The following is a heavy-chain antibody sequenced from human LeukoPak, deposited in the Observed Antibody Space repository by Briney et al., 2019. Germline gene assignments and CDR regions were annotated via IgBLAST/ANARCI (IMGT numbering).Heavy chain of an antibody. D-gene: IGHD1-26*01. CDR1: GYTFTSYD. J-gene: IGHJ4*02. V-gene: IGHV1-46*01. Sequence: ASVKVSCKAPGYTFTSYDINWVRQAPGQGLEWMGIINPSGGSTSYAQKFQGRVTMTRDMSTSTVYMELSSLRSEDTAVYYCARDKGGAFAGLDYWGQGTLVTVSS. CDR3: ARDKGGAFAGLDY. CDR2: INPSGGST.